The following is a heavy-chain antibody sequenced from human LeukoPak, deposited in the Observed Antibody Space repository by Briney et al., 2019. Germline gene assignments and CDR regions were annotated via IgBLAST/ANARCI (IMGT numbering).Heavy chain of an antibody. J-gene: IGHJ4*02. CDR3: ANNLDS. Sequence: KPSGTLSLTCIVSGGSISSRIYYWGWIRQPPGKGLEWIGSIYYSGSTYYNSSLKSRVTISVDTSKNQFSLKLSSVTAADTAVYYCANNLDSWGQGTLVTVSS. CDR1: GGSISSRIYY. CDR2: IYYSGST. V-gene: IGHV4-39*01.